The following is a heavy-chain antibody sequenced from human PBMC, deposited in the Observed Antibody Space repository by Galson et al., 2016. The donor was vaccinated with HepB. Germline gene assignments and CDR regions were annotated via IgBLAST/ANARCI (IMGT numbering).Heavy chain of an antibody. CDR2: ISGYNGKT. CDR3: ARGFRFCTGGSCYKFDY. J-gene: IGHJ4*02. CDR1: GYTFTTYG. D-gene: IGHD2-15*01. Sequence: SVKVSCKVSGYTFTTYGMNWVRQAPGQGLEWMGWISGYNGKTTYAQNFQGRVTMSIDTSTRTVYMELRSLRSDDTAVYYCARGFRFCTGGSCYKFDYWGQGTLVTVSS. V-gene: IGHV1-18*01.